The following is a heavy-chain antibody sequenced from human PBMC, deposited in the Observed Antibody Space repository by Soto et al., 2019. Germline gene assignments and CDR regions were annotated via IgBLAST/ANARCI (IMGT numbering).Heavy chain of an antibody. CDR2: IWYDGRNT. D-gene: IGHD5-12*01. CDR1: GFTFSSYG. V-gene: IGHV3-33*01. CDR3: ARDRECDIAREYFGY. Sequence: QVQLVESVGGVVQPGKSLRLSCAASGFTFSSYGMHWVRQAPGKGLEWVAVIWYDGRNTNYADSVKGRFTISRDNSKNTLYLQMNSLRGEDRAVYYCARDRECDIAREYFGYWGQGTLVTVSS. J-gene: IGHJ4*02.